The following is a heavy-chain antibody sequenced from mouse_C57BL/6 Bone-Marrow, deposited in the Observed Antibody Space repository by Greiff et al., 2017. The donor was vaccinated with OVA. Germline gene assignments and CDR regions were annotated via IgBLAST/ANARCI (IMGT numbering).Heavy chain of an antibody. CDR2: ISSGGSYT. V-gene: IGHV5-6*02. Sequence: EVMLVESGGDLVKPGGSLKLSCAASGFTFSSYGMSWVRQTPDKRLEWVATISSGGSYTYYPDSVKGRFTISRDNAKNTPYLQMSSLKSEDTAMYYCGRRGYYGSPFAYWGQGTLVTVSA. CDR1: GFTFSSYG. J-gene: IGHJ3*01. CDR3: GRRGYYGSPFAY. D-gene: IGHD1-1*01.